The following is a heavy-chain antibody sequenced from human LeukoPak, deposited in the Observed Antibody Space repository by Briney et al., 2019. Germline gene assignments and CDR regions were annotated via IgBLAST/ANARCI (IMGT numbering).Heavy chain of an antibody. J-gene: IGHJ4*02. D-gene: IGHD6-25*01. V-gene: IGHV4-4*02. CDR3: AREGGFYRPLDY. CDR2: VHLDGRT. Sequence: SETLSLTCGVSGVSVSSTNWWTWRRQPPRRGLEWIREVHLDGRTNFDPSLKSRLTMSGDLSENHVSLKLTSVTDADTAVYYCAREGGFYRPLDYSGQGTLVTVSS. CDR1: GVSVSSTNW.